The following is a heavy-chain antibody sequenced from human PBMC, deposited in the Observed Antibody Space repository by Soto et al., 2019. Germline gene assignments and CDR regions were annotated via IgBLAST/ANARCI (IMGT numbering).Heavy chain of an antibody. D-gene: IGHD1-26*01. J-gene: IGHJ4*02. CDR3: AKAFSAYYAFDY. Sequence: GGSLRLSCAASGFTFSSYAMSWVRQAPGKGLEWVSAISGSGGSTYYADSVKGRFTISRDNSKNTLYLQMNSLRAEDSAVYYCAKAFSAYYAFDYWGQGTLVTVSS. CDR1: GFTFSSYA. V-gene: IGHV3-23*01. CDR2: ISGSGGST.